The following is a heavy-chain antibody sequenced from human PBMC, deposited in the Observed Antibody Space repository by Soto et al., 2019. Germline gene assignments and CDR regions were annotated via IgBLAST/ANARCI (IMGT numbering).Heavy chain of an antibody. CDR1: GGTFSSYT. V-gene: IGHV1-69*02. D-gene: IGHD6-19*01. J-gene: IGHJ4*02. CDR2: IIPILGIA. CDR3: ARVYSSGWIDY. Sequence: GASVKVSCKASGGTFSSYTISWGRQAPGQGLEWMGRIIPILGIANYAQKFQGRVTITADKSTSTAYMELSSLRSEDTAVYYCARVYSSGWIDYWGQGTLVTVSS.